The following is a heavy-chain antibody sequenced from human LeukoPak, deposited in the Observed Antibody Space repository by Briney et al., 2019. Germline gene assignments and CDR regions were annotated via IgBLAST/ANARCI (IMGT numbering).Heavy chain of an antibody. V-gene: IGHV3-74*01. CDR3: AKSDWFDP. Sequence: GESLRLSCATSGFTFSNYWMSWLRQAPGKGLVWVSRIKNDGSSATHAESVKGRFTISRDNARNTLYLQMNSLRVDDTAVYYCAKSDWFDPWGRGTLVTVSS. CDR2: IKNDGSSA. J-gene: IGHJ5*02. CDR1: GFTFSNYW.